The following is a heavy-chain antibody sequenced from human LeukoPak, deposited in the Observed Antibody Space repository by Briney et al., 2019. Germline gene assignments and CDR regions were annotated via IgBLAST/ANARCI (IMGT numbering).Heavy chain of an antibody. CDR2: INHSGRT. CDR1: GGSFSDYF. V-gene: IGHV4-34*01. D-gene: IGHD3-22*01. CDR3: ARGMDSSGYYSYYYYYMDV. J-gene: IGHJ6*03. Sequence: PSETLSLTCAVYGGSFSDYFWGWIRQPPGKGLEWIGEINHSGRTYYNPSLKSRVTISVDTSKNQFSLNLSSVTAADTAVYYCARGMDSSGYYSYYYYYMDVWGKGTTVTVSS.